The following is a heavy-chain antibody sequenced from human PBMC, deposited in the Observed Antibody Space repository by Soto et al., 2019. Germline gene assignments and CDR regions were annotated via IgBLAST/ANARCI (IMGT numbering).Heavy chain of an antibody. CDR2: ICCNSSNI. D-gene: IGHD7-27*01. Sequence: PGGSLRLSCAASGFTFSSYGMHWVRQAPGKGLEWVAVICCNSSNIDYADSVKGRFTVSRDNSRNTLYLQMNSLRAEDTAVYYCARDLSWGSNWYYYMDVWGKGTTVTVSS. CDR1: GFTFSSYG. V-gene: IGHV3-33*01. J-gene: IGHJ6*03. CDR3: ARDLSWGSNWYYYMDV.